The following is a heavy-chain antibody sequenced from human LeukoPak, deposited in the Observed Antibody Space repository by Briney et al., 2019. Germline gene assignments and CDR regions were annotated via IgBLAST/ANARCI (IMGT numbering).Heavy chain of an antibody. CDR2: IYSGGST. V-gene: IGHV3-53*01. CDR3: ARESWARPMGERAFDI. D-gene: IGHD3-16*01. Sequence: GGSLRLSCAASGFTVSSNYMSWVRQAPGKGLEWVSVIYSGGSTYYADSVKGRFTISRDNSKNTLYLQMNSLRAEDMAVYYCARESWARPMGERAFDIWGQGTMVTVSS. CDR1: GFTVSSNY. J-gene: IGHJ3*02.